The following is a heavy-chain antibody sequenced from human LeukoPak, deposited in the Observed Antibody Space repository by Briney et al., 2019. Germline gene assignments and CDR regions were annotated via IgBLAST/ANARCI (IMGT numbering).Heavy chain of an antibody. CDR3: ARDALSDYGDYVGYFDY. V-gene: IGHV4-4*07. Sequence: SETLSLTCTVSGGSISSYYWSWIRQPAGKGLEWIGRIYTSGSTNYNPSLKSRVTMSVDTSKNQFSLKVSSATAADTAVYYCARDALSDYGDYVGYFDYWGQGTLVTVSS. J-gene: IGHJ4*02. CDR2: IYTSGST. D-gene: IGHD4-17*01. CDR1: GGSISSYY.